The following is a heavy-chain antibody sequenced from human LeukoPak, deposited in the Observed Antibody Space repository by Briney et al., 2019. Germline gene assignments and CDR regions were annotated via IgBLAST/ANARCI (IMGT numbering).Heavy chain of an antibody. CDR1: GFTFSSYA. V-gene: IGHV3-23*01. Sequence: PGGSLRLSCAASGFTFSSYAMTWVRQAPGKGLEWVSTISGSRGSTYYADSVKGRFTISRDNSKNTLFLQMNSLRAEDTAVYYCARGGSTFGGVIVLDYWGQGTLVTVSS. CDR2: ISGSRGST. J-gene: IGHJ4*02. CDR3: ARGGSTFGGVIVLDY. D-gene: IGHD3-16*02.